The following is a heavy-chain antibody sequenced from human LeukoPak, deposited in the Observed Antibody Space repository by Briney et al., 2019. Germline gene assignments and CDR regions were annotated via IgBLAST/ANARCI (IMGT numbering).Heavy chain of an antibody. Sequence: SETLSLTCAVYGGSFSGYYWSWVRQPPGKGLEWIGEINHSGSTNYNPSLKSRVTISVDTSKNQFSLKLSSVTAADTAVYYCARGAPIRLGELSPTLDYWGQGTLVTVSS. CDR1: GGSFSGYY. J-gene: IGHJ4*02. CDR3: ARGAPIRLGELSPTLDY. V-gene: IGHV4-34*01. D-gene: IGHD3-16*02. CDR2: INHSGST.